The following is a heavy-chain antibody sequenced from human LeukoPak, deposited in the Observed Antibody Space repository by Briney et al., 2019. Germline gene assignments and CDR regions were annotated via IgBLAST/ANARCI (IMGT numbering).Heavy chain of an antibody. J-gene: IGHJ5*02. CDR3: ARDLGCSSASRSHWFDP. D-gene: IGHD2-2*01. Sequence: SETLSLTCTVSGGSISSYYWSWIRQPAGKGLEWIGRIYTSGSTNYNPSLKSRVTMSVATSKNQFSLKLSSVTAADTAAYYCARDLGCSSASRSHWFDPWGQGTLVTVSS. CDR2: IYTSGST. CDR1: GGSISSYY. V-gene: IGHV4-4*07.